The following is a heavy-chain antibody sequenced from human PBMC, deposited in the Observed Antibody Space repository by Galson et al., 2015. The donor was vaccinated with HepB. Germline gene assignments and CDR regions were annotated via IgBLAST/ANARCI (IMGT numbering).Heavy chain of an antibody. V-gene: IGHV3-23*01. CDR2: YSGTGDNK. CDR3: AKSIVPSRAYDMSFDS. Sequence: SLRLSCAVSGFTLINHGVSWVRRASGKGLEWIATYSGTGDNKHYADSVEGRFVLSRDIYRSTVSLEMNGLRVEDTAMYYRAKSIVPSRAYDMSFDSWSQGTFVTVSP. D-gene: IGHD3-16*01. CDR1: GFTLINHG. J-gene: IGHJ4*02.